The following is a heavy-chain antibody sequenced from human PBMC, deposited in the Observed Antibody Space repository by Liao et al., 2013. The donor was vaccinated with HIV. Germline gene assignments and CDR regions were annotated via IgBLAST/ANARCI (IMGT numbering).Heavy chain of an antibody. Sequence: QLQLQESGPGLVKPSETLSLTCTVSGGSISSSSYYWGWIRQPPGKGLEWIGSIYYSGSTNYYPSLKSRVTISVDTSKNQFSLELTSVTAADTAVYYCARGANTSNWFEDWFDPWGQGTLVTVSS. V-gene: IGHV4-39*07. CDR3: ARGANTSNWFEDWFDP. CDR2: IYYSGST. D-gene: IGHD6-13*01. CDR1: GGSISSSSYY. J-gene: IGHJ5*02.